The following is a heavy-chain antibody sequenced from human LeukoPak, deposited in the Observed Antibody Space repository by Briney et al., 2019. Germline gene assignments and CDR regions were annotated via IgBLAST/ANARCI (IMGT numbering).Heavy chain of an antibody. Sequence: SETLSLTCAVYGGSFSGYYWSWIRQPPGKGLEWIGEINHSGSTNYNPSLKSRVTISVDTSKNQFSLKLSSVTAADTAVYYCARAHHYDIFQTFDYWGQGTLVTVSS. CDR2: INHSGST. J-gene: IGHJ4*02. CDR3: ARAHHYDIFQTFDY. CDR1: GGSFSGYY. D-gene: IGHD3-9*01. V-gene: IGHV4-34*01.